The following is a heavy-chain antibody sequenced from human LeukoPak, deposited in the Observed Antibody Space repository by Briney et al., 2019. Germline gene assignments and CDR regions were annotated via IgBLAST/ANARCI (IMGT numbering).Heavy chain of an antibody. CDR2: IYSGGST. D-gene: IGHD4-17*01. Sequence: GGSLRLSCAASGFTVSSNYMSWVRQAPGKGLEWVSVIYSGGSTYYADSVKGRFTISRDNSKNTLYLQMNSLRAEDTAVYYCAKERSTVTTGLDYWGQGTLVTVSS. CDR1: GFTVSSNY. CDR3: AKERSTVTTGLDY. V-gene: IGHV3-53*01. J-gene: IGHJ4*02.